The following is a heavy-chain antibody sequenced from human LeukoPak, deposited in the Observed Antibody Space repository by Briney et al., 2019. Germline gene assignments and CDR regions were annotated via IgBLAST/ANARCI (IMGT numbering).Heavy chain of an antibody. CDR1: GGSISSYY. CDR2: IYYSGST. CDR3: ASVGIYSPGIYYYYMDV. J-gene: IGHJ6*03. D-gene: IGHD1-26*01. V-gene: IGHV4-59*01. Sequence: PSETLSLTCTVSGGSISSYYWSWIRQPPAKGLEGIRYIYYSGSTNYTPCLKSRVAISVDTCKNQFSLKLRSVTAADTAVYYCASVGIYSPGIYYYYMDVWGKGPTVTVSS.